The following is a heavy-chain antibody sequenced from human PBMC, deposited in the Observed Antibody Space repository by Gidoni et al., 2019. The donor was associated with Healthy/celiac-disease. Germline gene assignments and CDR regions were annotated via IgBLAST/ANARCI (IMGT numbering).Heavy chain of an antibody. CDR3: ARDSSIAAAGYWYFDL. V-gene: IGHV4-61*02. CDR2: IYTSGST. D-gene: IGHD6-13*01. Sequence: QVQLQESGPGLVKPSQTLSLTCTVPGCSISSGSYSWSWIRQPAGKGLEWIGRIYTSGSTNYNPSLKSRVTISVDTSKNQFSLKLSSVTAADTAVYYCARDSSIAAAGYWYFDLWGRGTLVTVSS. J-gene: IGHJ2*01. CDR1: GCSISSGSYS.